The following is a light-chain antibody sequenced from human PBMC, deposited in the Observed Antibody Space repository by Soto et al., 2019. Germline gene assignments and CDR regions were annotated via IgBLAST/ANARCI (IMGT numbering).Light chain of an antibody. CDR2: AAS. V-gene: IGKV1-39*01. J-gene: IGKJ1*01. CDR3: QQCYSTPWT. Sequence: DIEITQSPASLSASVGDRVTITCRASQSMRTYLNWYQQKPGKAPNLLIQAASSLQSGVPSRFSGSGSGTDFTLTISSLQPEDFATYYCQQCYSTPWTFGQGTKVDIK. CDR1: QSMRTY.